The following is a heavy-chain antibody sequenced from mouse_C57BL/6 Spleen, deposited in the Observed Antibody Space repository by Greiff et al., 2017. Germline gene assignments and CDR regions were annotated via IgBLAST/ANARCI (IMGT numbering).Heavy chain of an antibody. CDR2: IDPSDSYT. CDR1: GYTFTSYW. Sequence: QVQLQQPGAELVKPGASVKLSCKASGYTFTSYWMQWVKQRPGQGLEWIGEIDPSDSYTNYNQKFKGKATLTVDTSSSTASMQLSSLTSADSAVYYCARRGMVTTRAMDYWGQGTSVTVSS. D-gene: IGHD2-3*01. V-gene: IGHV1-50*01. J-gene: IGHJ4*01. CDR3: ARRGMVTTRAMDY.